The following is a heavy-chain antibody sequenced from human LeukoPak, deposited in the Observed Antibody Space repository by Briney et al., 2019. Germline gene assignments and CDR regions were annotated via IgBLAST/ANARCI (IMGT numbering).Heavy chain of an antibody. V-gene: IGHV3-30*18. CDR1: GFTFSSYG. D-gene: IGHD3-9*01. CDR2: ISYDGSNK. J-gene: IGHJ4*02. CDR3: AKDRARYFDWLLSLDY. Sequence: GGSLRLSCAASGFTFSSYGMHWVRQAPGKGLEWVAVISYDGSNKYYADSVKGRFTISRDNSKNTLYLQMNSLRAEDTAVYYCAKDRARYFDWLLSLDYWGQGTLVTVSS.